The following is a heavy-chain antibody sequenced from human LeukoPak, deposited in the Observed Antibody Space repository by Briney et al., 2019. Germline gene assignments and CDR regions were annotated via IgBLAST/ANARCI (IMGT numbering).Heavy chain of an antibody. J-gene: IGHJ4*02. CDR3: ARSSLDIVVVPAAPDY. CDR1: GYTFTSYG. D-gene: IGHD2-2*01. CDR2: ISAYNGNT. V-gene: IGHV1-18*01. Sequence: ASVKVSCKASGYTFTSYGISWVRQAPGQGLEWMGWISAYNGNTNYAQKLQGRVTTTTDTSTSTAYMELRSLRSDDTAVYYCARSSLDIVVVPAAPDYWGQGTLVTVSS.